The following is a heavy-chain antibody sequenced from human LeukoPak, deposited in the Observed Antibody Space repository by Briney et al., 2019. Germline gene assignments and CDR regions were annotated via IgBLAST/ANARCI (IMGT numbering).Heavy chain of an antibody. Sequence: GGSLRLSCTASGFTLGDYAMSWARQASGKGVEGGGFIRSKAYGITTRHAESVKGKLTISTDDPELIAYQQLDSLKNEDTAVYYCIRVETAMVSRRFTAGHYFYYNYMDVWGKGTTVTVSS. J-gene: IGHJ6*03. CDR1: GFTLGDYA. V-gene: IGHV3-49*04. D-gene: IGHD5-18*01. CDR2: IRSKAYGITT. CDR3: IRVETAMVSRRFTAGHYFYYNYMDV.